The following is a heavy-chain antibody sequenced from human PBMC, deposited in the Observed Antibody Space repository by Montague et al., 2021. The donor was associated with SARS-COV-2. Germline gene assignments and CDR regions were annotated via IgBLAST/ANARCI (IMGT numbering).Heavy chain of an antibody. CDR1: GDSIGSKGYY. D-gene: IGHD4-17*01. CDR2: IYTGGTVSYSGTT. J-gene: IGHJ4*02. Sequence: SETLSLTCSVSGDSIGSKGYYRDWIRQPPGKGLEWIGTIYTGGTVSYSGTTYYNPSLMSRVTISVDTSKNQFSLKLTSVTASDTAVSYCAWGTRHDYGDSRCFDYWGQGALVTVSS. CDR3: AWGTRHDYGDSRCFDY. V-gene: IGHV4-39*01.